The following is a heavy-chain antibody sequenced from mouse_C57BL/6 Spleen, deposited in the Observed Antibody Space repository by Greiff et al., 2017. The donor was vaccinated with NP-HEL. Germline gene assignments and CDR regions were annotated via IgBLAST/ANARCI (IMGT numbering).Heavy chain of an antibody. Sequence: QVQLQQPGAELVKPGASVKMSCKASGYTFTSYWITWVKQRPGQGLEWIGDIYPGSGSTNYNEKFKSKATLTVDTSSSTAYMQLSSLTSEDSAVYYCARSRSFYDYAWFAYWGQGTLVTVSA. D-gene: IGHD2-4*01. CDR1: GYTFTSYW. CDR2: IYPGSGST. V-gene: IGHV1-55*01. J-gene: IGHJ3*01. CDR3: ARSRSFYDYAWFAY.